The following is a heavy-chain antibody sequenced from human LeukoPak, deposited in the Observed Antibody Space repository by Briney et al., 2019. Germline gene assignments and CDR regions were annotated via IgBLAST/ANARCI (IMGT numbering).Heavy chain of an antibody. Sequence: TSETLSLTCTVSGGSISSYYWSWIRQPPGKGLEWIGYIHTSRSTNYNPSLKSRVTISVDTSKNQFSLKLSSVTAADTAVYYCVRHGGSGSYYALDYWGQGTLVTVSS. CDR1: GGSISSYY. J-gene: IGHJ4*02. D-gene: IGHD3-10*01. CDR3: VRHGGSGSYYALDY. V-gene: IGHV4-4*09. CDR2: IHTSRST.